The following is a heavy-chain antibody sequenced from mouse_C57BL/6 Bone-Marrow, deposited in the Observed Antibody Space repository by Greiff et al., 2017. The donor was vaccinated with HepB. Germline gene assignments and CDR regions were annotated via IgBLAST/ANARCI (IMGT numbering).Heavy chain of an antibody. CDR1: GYTFTSYW. Sequence: QVQLQQPGAELVRPGTSVKLSCKASGYTFTSYWMHWVKQRPGQGLEWIGVIDPSDSYTNYNQKFKGKATLTVDTSSSTAYMQLSSLTSEDSAVYYCASPHDGYYGRFAYWGQGTLVTVSA. D-gene: IGHD2-3*01. CDR3: ASPHDGYYGRFAY. CDR2: IDPSDSYT. J-gene: IGHJ3*01. V-gene: IGHV1-59*01.